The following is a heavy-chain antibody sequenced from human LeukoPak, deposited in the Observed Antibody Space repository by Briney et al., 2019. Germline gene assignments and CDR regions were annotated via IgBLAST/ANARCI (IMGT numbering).Heavy chain of an antibody. D-gene: IGHD3-22*01. Sequence: GALRLSCAASGFTFSSYAMSWVRQAPGKGLEWVSAISGSGGSTYYADSVKGRFTISRDNSKNTLYLQMNSLRAEDTAVYYCAKAYYYDSSGYSQYYYYGMDVWGQGTTVTVSS. CDR2: ISGSGGST. CDR1: GFTFSSYA. V-gene: IGHV3-23*01. J-gene: IGHJ6*02. CDR3: AKAYYYDSSGYSQYYYYGMDV.